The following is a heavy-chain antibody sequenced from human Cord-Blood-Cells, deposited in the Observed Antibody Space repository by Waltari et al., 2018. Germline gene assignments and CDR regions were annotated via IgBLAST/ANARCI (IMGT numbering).Heavy chain of an antibody. CDR2: IYYSGST. V-gene: IGHV4-59*01. D-gene: IGHD3-3*01. J-gene: IGHJ4*02. Sequence: QVQLQESGPGLVKPSETLSLTCPVSGGSISSYYWSWIRQPPGKGLEWIGYIYYSGSTHYNPSLKSRVTISVDTSKNQFSLKLSAVTAADTAVYYCARERSGYFDYWGQGTLVTVSS. CDR3: ARERSGYFDY. CDR1: GGSISSYY.